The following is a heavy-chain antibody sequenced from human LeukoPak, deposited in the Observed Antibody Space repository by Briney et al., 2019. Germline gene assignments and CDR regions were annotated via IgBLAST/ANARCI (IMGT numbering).Heavy chain of an antibody. CDR3: ARGPDIVVVVAGDEGNWFDP. J-gene: IGHJ5*02. CDR1: GYTFTRYD. CDR2: MNPNSGNT. D-gene: IGHD2-15*01. V-gene: IGHV1-8*01. Sequence: ASVKVSFKASGYTFTRYDFNWVGQAAGQGLEWMGWMNPNSGNTGYAQKFQGRVTMTRNTSISTAYMELSSLRSEGTAVYYGARGPDIVVVVAGDEGNWFDPWGQGTLVTVSS.